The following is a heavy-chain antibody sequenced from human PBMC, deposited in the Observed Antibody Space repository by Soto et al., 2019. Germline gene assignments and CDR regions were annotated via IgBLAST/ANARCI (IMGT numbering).Heavy chain of an antibody. Sequence: GGSLRLSCTASGFTFGDYAMSWFRQAPGKGLEWVGFIRSKAYGGTTEYAASVKGRFTISRDDSKSIAYLQMNSLKTEDTAVYYCTRDRRHVSMIVVVTNFDYWGQGTLVTVSS. CDR2: IRSKAYGGTT. CDR3: TRDRRHVSMIVVVTNFDY. CDR1: GFTFGDYA. V-gene: IGHV3-49*03. J-gene: IGHJ4*02. D-gene: IGHD3-22*01.